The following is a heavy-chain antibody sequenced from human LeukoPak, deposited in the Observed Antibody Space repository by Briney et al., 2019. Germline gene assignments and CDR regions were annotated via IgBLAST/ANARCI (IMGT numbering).Heavy chain of an antibody. CDR1: GGSISSGSYY. V-gene: IGHV4-61*02. CDR3: ARDVPSNYDWSDP. CDR2: IYTSGST. D-gene: IGHD4-11*01. Sequence: SQTLSLTCSVSGGSISSGSYYWSWIRQPAGKGLEWIGRIYTSGSTNYNPSLKSRVTISVDTSKNQFSLKLSSVTAADTAVYYCARDVPSNYDWSDPWGQGPLVTVP. J-gene: IGHJ5*02.